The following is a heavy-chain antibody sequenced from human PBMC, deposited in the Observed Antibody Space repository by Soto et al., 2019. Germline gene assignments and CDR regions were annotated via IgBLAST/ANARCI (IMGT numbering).Heavy chain of an antibody. CDR1: GGTFGNSA. CDR3: ARDGDPQSAFWSGPLGGGRFDP. D-gene: IGHD3-3*01. CDR2: IVPMFGTA. J-gene: IGHJ5*02. V-gene: IGHV1-69*12. Sequence: QVQLVQSGAEVKKPGSSVNVSCKTSGGTFGNSAVTWVRQAPGQGLEWLGGIVPMFGTANYAQKFQGRVTITADESTITASMELNRLKTYYTAVYYCARDGDPQSAFWSGPLGGGRFDPWGQGTLVTVSS.